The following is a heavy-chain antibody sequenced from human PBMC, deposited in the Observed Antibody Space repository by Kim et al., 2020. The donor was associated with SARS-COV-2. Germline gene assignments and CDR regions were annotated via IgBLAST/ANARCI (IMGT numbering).Heavy chain of an antibody. D-gene: IGHD6-13*01. CDR2: INTNTGNP. V-gene: IGHV7-4-1*02. CDR1: GYTFTSYA. Sequence: ASVKVSCKASGYTFTSYAMNWVRQAPGQGLEWMGWINTNTGNPTYAQGFTGRFVFSLDTSVSTAYLQISSLKAEDTAVYYCARDHVFHLSGDTAGNPGDDAFGIWGQGTMVNVSS. J-gene: IGHJ3*02. CDR3: ARDHVFHLSGDTAGNPGDDAFGI.